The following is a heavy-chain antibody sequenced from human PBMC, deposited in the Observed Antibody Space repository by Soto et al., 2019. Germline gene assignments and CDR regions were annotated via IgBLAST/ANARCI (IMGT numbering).Heavy chain of an antibody. J-gene: IGHJ4*02. CDR1: GFTFSNYA. CDR3: ATRPLTAAGFDY. D-gene: IGHD6-13*01. CDR2: ITGSGGGT. V-gene: IGHV3-23*01. Sequence: EVQLLESGGGLVQPGGSLRLSCAASGFTFSNYAMTWVRQAPGKGLEWVSVITGSGGGTYFVDSVKGRFTISRDNSKNTVYLQMNSLRAEDTAVYYCATRPLTAAGFDYWGQGTLVTVSS.